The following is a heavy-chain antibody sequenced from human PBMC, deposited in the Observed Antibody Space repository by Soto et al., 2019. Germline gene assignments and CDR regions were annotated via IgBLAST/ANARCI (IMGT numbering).Heavy chain of an antibody. D-gene: IGHD2-2*02. Sequence: PGGSLRLSCAASGFTFSSYAMHWVRQAPGKGLEWVAVISYDGNNKYYADSVKGRFTISRDNSKNTLYLQMNSLRAEDTAVYYCASISKVQLLHPIDYWGQGTLVAVSS. CDR3: ASISKVQLLHPIDY. J-gene: IGHJ4*02. CDR1: GFTFSSYA. CDR2: ISYDGNNK. V-gene: IGHV3-30-3*01.